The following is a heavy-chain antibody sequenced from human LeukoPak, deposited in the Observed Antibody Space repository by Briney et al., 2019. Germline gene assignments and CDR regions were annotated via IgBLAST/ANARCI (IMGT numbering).Heavy chain of an antibody. CDR2: ISSSSSYI. V-gene: IGHV3-21*01. CDR1: GFTFSSYS. CDR3: ARSSHSSSWQSDY. Sequence: GGSLRLSCAASGFTFSSYSMNWVRQAPGRGLEWVASISSSSSYIYYADSVKGRFTISRHNAKSTLYLQMNSLRAEDTAVYYCARSSHSSSWQSDYWGQGTLVTGSP. D-gene: IGHD6-13*01. J-gene: IGHJ4*02.